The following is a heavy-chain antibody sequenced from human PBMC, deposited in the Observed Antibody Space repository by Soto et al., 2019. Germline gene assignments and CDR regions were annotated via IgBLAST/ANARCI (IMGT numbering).Heavy chain of an antibody. D-gene: IGHD3-3*01. V-gene: IGHV1-2*04. Sequence: GASVKVSCKASGYTFTGYYMHWVRQAPGQGLEWMGWINPNSGGTNYAQKFQGWVTMTRDTSISTAYMELSRLRSDDTAVYYCARSRVYDFWSGYSIDYWGQGTLVTDSS. CDR1: GYTFTGYY. CDR3: ARSRVYDFWSGYSIDY. J-gene: IGHJ4*02. CDR2: INPNSGGT.